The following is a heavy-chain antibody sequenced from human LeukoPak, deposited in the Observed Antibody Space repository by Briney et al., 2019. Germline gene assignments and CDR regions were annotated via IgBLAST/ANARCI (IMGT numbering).Heavy chain of an antibody. CDR1: GFTFSDYY. Sequence: GGSLRLSCAASGFTFSDYYMSWIRQAPGKGLEWVSYISSSGSTIYYADSVKGRFTISRDNAKNSLYLQMNNLRAEDTAVYYCARDPRLFASSGYIDYWGQGTLVTVSS. J-gene: IGHJ4*02. V-gene: IGHV3-11*04. CDR3: ARDPRLFASSGYIDY. CDR2: ISSSGSTI. D-gene: IGHD3-22*01.